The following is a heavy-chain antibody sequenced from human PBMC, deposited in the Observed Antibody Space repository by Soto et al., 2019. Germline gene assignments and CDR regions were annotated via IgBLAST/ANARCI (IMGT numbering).Heavy chain of an antibody. CDR3: AKGSVRQYSSSWYLGGMDV. J-gene: IGHJ6*02. Sequence: GGSLRLSCAASGFTFSTYGMHWVRQAPGKGLEWVAVISYEGSNKYYADSVKGRFTISRDNSRNTLFMQMNSLRAEDAAVYYCAKGSVRQYSSSWYLGGMDVWGQGTTVTVSS. CDR1: GFTFSTYG. D-gene: IGHD6-13*01. V-gene: IGHV3-30*18. CDR2: ISYEGSNK.